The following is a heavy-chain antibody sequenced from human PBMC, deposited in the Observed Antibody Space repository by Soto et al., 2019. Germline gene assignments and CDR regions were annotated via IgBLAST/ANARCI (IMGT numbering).Heavy chain of an antibody. Sequence: SETLSLTCAVSGGSISSSNWWSWVRQPPGKGLEWIGEIYHSGSTNYNPSLRSRITISGDTSRNQFSLNLRSVTAADSGVYYCAKLVRDDVRRSDLDHWGQGTLVTVSS. CDR2: IYHSGST. D-gene: IGHD3-10*02. V-gene: IGHV4-4*02. CDR3: AKLVRDDVRRSDLDH. J-gene: IGHJ4*02. CDR1: GGSISSSNW.